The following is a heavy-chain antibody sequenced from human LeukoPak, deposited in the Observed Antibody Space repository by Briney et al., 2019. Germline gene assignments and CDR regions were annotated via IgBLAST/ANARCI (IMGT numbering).Heavy chain of an antibody. CDR1: GGSISSGSYY. CDR3: ARGISHYDFWSGYYYFDY. J-gene: IGHJ4*02. V-gene: IGHV4-61*02. CDR2: IYTSGST. D-gene: IGHD3-3*01. Sequence: SETLSLTCTVSGGSISSGSYYWSWIRQPAGKGLEWIGRIYTSGSTNYNPSLKSRVTISVDTSKNQFSLKLSSVTAADTAVYYCARGISHYDFWSGYYYFDYWGQGTLVTVSS.